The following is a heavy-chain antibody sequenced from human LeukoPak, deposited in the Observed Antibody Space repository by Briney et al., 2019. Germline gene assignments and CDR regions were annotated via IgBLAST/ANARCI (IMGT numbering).Heavy chain of an antibody. J-gene: IGHJ3*01. CDR2: FDPGDGER. CDR3: ATALRLEALDL. D-gene: IGHD3-16*01. CDR1: GHTLSELS. V-gene: IGHV1-24*01. Sequence: ASVKVSCKVSGHTLSELSTHWVRQAPGKGLERMGGFDPGDGERIYAQKFQDRVTMTEDTSTDTAYMELRSLRSEDTAMYYCATALRLEALDLWGHGTMVTVSS.